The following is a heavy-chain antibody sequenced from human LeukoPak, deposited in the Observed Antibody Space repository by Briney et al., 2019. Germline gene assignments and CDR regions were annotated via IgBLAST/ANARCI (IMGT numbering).Heavy chain of an antibody. CDR1: GFTFSSYA. J-gene: IGHJ4*02. CDR2: ISGSGGST. D-gene: IGHD5-18*01. CDR3: AKDGYSYGTTDY. Sequence: GGSLRLSCAASGFTFSSYAMSWVRQAPGKGLEWVSTISGSGGSTYYADSVKGRFTISRDNSKNTLYLQMNSLRAEDTAVYYCAKDGYSYGTTDYWGQGTLVTVSS. V-gene: IGHV3-23*01.